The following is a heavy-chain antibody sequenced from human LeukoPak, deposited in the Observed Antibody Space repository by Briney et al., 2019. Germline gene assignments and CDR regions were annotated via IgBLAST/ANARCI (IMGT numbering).Heavy chain of an antibody. CDR2: IYPGDSDT. J-gene: IGHJ6*02. D-gene: IGHD6-13*01. CDR3: ARAFSSSWNPWDYYGMDV. Sequence: PGESLKISCKGSGYSFTSYWIGWVRQMPGKGLEWMGIIYPGDSDTRYSPSFQGQVTISADKSISTAYLQWGSLKASDTAMYYCARAFSSSWNPWDYYGMDVWGQGTTVTVSS. CDR1: GYSFTSYW. V-gene: IGHV5-51*01.